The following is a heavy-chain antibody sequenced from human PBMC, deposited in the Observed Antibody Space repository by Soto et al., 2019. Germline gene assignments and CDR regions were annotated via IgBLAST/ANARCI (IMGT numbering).Heavy chain of an antibody. D-gene: IGHD6-6*01. V-gene: IGHV1-69*01. CDR1: GGTFSSYA. J-gene: IGHJ6*02. CDR2: IIPIFGTA. CDR3: ARDRWAARFYYYYGMDV. Sequence: QVQLVQSGAEVKKPGSSVKVSCKASGGTFSSYAISWVRQAPGQGLEWMGGIIPIFGTANYAQKFQGRVTITADESTSTAYMELSSLRSEDTVVYYCARDRWAARFYYYYGMDVWGQGTTVTVSS.